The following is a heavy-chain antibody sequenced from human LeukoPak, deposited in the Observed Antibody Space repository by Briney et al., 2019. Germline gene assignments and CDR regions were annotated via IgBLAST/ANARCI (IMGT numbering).Heavy chain of an antibody. V-gene: IGHV4-31*03. CDR1: GGSISSGDYY. D-gene: IGHD6-13*01. CDR3: ARQQLVYAFDI. CDR2: IYYSGST. J-gene: IGHJ3*02. Sequence: TSQTLSLTCTVSGGSISSGDYYWSWIRQHPGKGLEWIGYIYYSGSTYYNPSLKSRVTISVDTSKNQFSLKLSSVTAADTAVYYCARQQLVYAFDIWGQGTMVTVSS.